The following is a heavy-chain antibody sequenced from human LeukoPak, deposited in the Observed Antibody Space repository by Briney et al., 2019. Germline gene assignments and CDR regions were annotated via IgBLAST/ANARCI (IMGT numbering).Heavy chain of an antibody. Sequence: ASVKLSCKASGGTFSSYAISWVRQAPGQGLEWMGGIIPIFGTGNYAQKFQGRVTITTDESTSTAYMELSSLRSEDTAVDYCAGHNRGMRATTVYFDYWGQGTLVTVSS. CDR2: IIPIFGTG. V-gene: IGHV1-69*05. J-gene: IGHJ4*02. CDR1: GGTFSSYA. D-gene: IGHD1-26*01. CDR3: AGHNRGMRATTVYFDY.